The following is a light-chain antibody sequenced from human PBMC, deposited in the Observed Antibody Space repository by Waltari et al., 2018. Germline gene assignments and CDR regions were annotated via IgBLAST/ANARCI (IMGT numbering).Light chain of an antibody. V-gene: IGKV3D-20*01. Sequence: ENVLTQSPATLSLSPGERASPSCGASQSVSDRHLAWYQQKPGLAPRLLIYDASKRATGVPDRLSGSRSGTDFTLTISRLEPEDFAVYYCQRFASSEFTFGPGTKVDI. CDR2: DAS. CDR3: QRFASSEFT. J-gene: IGKJ3*01. CDR1: QSVSDRH.